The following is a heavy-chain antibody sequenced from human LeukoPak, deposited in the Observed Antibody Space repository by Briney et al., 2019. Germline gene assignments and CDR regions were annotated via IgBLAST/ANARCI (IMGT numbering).Heavy chain of an antibody. Sequence: GGSLRLSCAAYAFTFSSYWMHWVRQAPGKGRMWVSRLDSDGSETSYADSVKGRFTISRDNAKNTLYLQRNSLRDEDTAVYDCARVDVWGSFRSHCWGQGTLVTVS. CDR3: ARVDVWGSFRSHC. D-gene: IGHD3-16*02. CDR1: AFTFSSYW. V-gene: IGHV3-74*01. J-gene: IGHJ4*02. CDR2: LDSDGSET.